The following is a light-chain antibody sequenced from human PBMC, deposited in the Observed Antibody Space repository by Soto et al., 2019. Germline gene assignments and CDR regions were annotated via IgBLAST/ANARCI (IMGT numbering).Light chain of an antibody. V-gene: IGLV2-14*01. CDR1: SSDVGGYSY. Sequence: QSALTQPASVSGSPGQSIAISCTGSSSDVGGYSYVSWYQQHPGKAPKLMIYDVSNRPSGVSDRFSGSRSGNTASLTISGLHAEDVADYYCSSYTSSSTLVFGGGTKLTVL. CDR2: DVS. J-gene: IGLJ2*01. CDR3: SSYTSSSTLV.